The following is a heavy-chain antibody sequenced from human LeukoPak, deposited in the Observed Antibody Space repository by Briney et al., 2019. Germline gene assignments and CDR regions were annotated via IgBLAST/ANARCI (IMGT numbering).Heavy chain of an antibody. CDR3: ARHNGVIRQRGYNWFDT. CDR2: IYYSGST. Sequence: SETLSLTCTVSGGSISSSSYYWGWIRQPPGKGLEWIGSIYYSGSTYYNPSLKSRVTISVDTSKNQFSLKLSSVTAADTAVYYCARHNGVIRQRGYNWFDTWGQGTLVTVSS. D-gene: IGHD3-22*01. V-gene: IGHV4-39*01. CDR1: GGSISSSSYY. J-gene: IGHJ5*02.